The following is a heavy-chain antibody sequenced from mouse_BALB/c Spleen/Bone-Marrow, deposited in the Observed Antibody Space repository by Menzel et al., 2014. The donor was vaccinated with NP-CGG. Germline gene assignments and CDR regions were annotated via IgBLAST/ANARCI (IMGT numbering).Heavy chain of an antibody. CDR1: GYTFTDYA. J-gene: IGHJ4*01. CDR3: ARDAMDY. Sequence: VKLQQSGAELVRPGVSVKISCKGSGYTFTDYAMHWVKQSHAKSLEWIGVISPYYGDASYNQKFKGKATKTVDKSSSTDYMEISKQTAVDSAVYYCARDAMDYWGQGTSVTVSS. CDR2: ISPYYGDA. V-gene: IGHV1S137*01.